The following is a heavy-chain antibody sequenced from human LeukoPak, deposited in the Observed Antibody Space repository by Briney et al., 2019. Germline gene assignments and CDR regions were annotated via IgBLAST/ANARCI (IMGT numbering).Heavy chain of an antibody. D-gene: IGHD2-2*01. J-gene: IGHJ3*02. CDR3: ARDRTRYCSSTSCYLDAFDI. V-gene: IGHV4-61*02. CDR2: IYTSGST. CDR1: GGSISSGSYY. Sequence: NPSQTLSLTXTVSGGSISSGSYYWSRIRQPAGRGLEWIGRIYTSGSTNYNPSLKSRVTISVDTSKNQFSLKLSSVTAADTAVYYCARDRTRYCSSTSCYLDAFDIWGQGTMVTVSS.